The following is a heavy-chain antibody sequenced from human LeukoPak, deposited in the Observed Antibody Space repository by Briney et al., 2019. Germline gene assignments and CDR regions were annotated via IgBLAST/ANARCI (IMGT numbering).Heavy chain of an antibody. J-gene: IGHJ4*02. CDR2: IGAAGDT. Sequence: GGSLRLSCAASGFTFSTYDMHWVRQAAGEGLEGVSGIGAAGDTYYPGSVKGRFTISRENAKNFLFLQMNSLGVGHTAVYYCARAARINGYHYFDYWGQGTLVTVSS. V-gene: IGHV3-13*01. D-gene: IGHD5-24*01. CDR3: ARAARINGYHYFDY. CDR1: GFTFSTYD.